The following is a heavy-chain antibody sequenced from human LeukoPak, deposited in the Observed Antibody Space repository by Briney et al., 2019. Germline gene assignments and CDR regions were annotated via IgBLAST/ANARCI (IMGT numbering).Heavy chain of an antibody. V-gene: IGHV1-46*01. D-gene: IGHD4-23*01. CDR3: ARLKANPGTFTVVTPKAYYFDY. CDR1: GYTFTSYY. J-gene: IGHJ4*02. Sequence: ASVKVSCKASGYTFTSYYMHWVRQAPGQGLEWMGIINPSGGSTSYAQKFQGRVTMTRDTSTSTVYMELSSLRSEDTAVYYCARLKANPGTFTVVTPKAYYFDYWGQGTLVTVSS. CDR2: INPSGGST.